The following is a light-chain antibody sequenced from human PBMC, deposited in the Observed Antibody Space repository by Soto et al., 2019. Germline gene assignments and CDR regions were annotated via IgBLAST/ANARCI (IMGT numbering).Light chain of an antibody. V-gene: IGKV3-20*02. J-gene: IGKJ5*01. CDR1: QRVSSNY. CDR2: GAS. CDR3: QQSYSTPIT. Sequence: EIVMTQSPATLSVSPGERAILSFRASQRVSSNYLAWYQQKPGQAPRLLIYGASSRATGIPPRFSGSGSGTDFTLTISSLQPEDFATYYCQQSYSTPITFGQGTRLEIK.